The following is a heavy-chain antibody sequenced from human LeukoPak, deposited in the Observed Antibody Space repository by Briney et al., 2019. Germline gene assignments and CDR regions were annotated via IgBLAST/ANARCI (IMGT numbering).Heavy chain of an antibody. J-gene: IGHJ5*02. CDR1: GGTFSSYA. CDR3: ARDGGTMVRSYNWFDP. Sequence: ASVKVSCKASGGTFSSYAISWVRQAPGQGLEWMGGIIPIFGTANYAQKFQGRVTITADESTSTAYMELSSLRSEDTAVYYCARDGGTMVRSYNWFDPWGQGTLVTVSS. D-gene: IGHD3-10*01. V-gene: IGHV1-69*13. CDR2: IIPIFGTA.